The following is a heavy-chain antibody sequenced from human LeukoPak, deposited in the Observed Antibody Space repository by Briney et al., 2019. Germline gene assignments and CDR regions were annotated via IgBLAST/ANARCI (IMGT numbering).Heavy chain of an antibody. CDR2: ITGSGAAT. V-gene: IGHV3-23*01. CDR1: RFTSTSYA. CDR3: ASRGDLHYFDY. J-gene: IGHJ4*02. Sequence: GGSLRLSCAASRFTSTSYAMSWVRQAPGKGLEWVSSITGSGAATFYADSVKGRFTISRDNFKNTLDLQMNSLRVEDTAVYYCASRGDLHYFDYWGQGTLVTVSP.